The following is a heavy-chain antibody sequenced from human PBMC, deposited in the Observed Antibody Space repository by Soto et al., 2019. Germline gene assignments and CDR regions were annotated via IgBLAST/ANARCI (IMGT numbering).Heavy chain of an antibody. CDR1: GGTFSTYG. Sequence: QVQLVQSGAEVTKPGSSVKVSCKASGGTFSTYGITWVRQASGQGLEWMGGIIPIFGTIKFAQKFQGRLTITPDESTSTFYMELSSLTSEDTAVYYCASRGRVDAFDVWGQGTMVTVSS. V-gene: IGHV1-69*01. D-gene: IGHD3-16*01. CDR3: ASRGRVDAFDV. CDR2: IIPIFGTI. J-gene: IGHJ3*01.